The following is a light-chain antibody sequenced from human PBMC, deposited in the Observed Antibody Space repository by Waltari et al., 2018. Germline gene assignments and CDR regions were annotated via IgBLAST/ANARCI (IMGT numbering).Light chain of an antibody. CDR1: QGIGSD. Sequence: AIQMTQSPSSLSASVGDIVTITCRARQGIGSDLGWYQQRPDNAPKLLIYAASILQSGVPSRFSGSGSGTDFTLTISSLQPDDFATYYCLQDYDYPWTFGQGTKVEIK. CDR2: AAS. J-gene: IGKJ1*01. V-gene: IGKV1-6*01. CDR3: LQDYDYPWT.